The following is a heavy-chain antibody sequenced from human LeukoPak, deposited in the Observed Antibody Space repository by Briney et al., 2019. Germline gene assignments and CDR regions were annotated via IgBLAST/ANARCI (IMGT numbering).Heavy chain of an antibody. V-gene: IGHV4-59*01. CDR2: IYYSGST. CDR1: GGSISSYY. D-gene: IGHD2-2*01. J-gene: IGHJ4*02. CDR3: EDGIRYCSSTSCYELDY. Sequence: PSETLSLTCTVSGGSISSYYWSWIRQPPGKGLEWIGNIYYSGSTNYNPSLKSRVTISVDTSKNQFSLKLSSVTAADTFFYQAEDGIRYCSSTSCYELDYWGQGTLVTVSS.